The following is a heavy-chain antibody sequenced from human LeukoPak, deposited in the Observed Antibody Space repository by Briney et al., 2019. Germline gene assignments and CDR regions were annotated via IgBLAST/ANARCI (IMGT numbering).Heavy chain of an antibody. CDR1: GGSPSGYY. CDR3: ARLWRYYDSSGYLAFDD. J-gene: IGHJ4*02. D-gene: IGHD3-22*01. V-gene: IGHV4-34*01. Sequence: SETLSLTCAVYGGSPSGYYWSWIRHPPGKGQERIGEINHSGSTNYNPSLKSRVTISVDTSKNQFSLKLSSVTAADTAVYYCARLWRYYDSSGYLAFDDWGQGTLVTVSS. CDR2: INHSGST.